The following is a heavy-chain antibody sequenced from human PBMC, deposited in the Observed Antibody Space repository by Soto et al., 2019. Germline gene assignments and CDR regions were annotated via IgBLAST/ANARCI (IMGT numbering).Heavy chain of an antibody. CDR1: GGTFSSYT. CDR3: ARVSGYRSGYFDY. J-gene: IGHJ4*02. V-gene: IGHV1-69*02. D-gene: IGHD5-12*01. CDR2: IIPILDIA. Sequence: SVKVSCKASGGTFSSYTISWVRQAPGQGLEWMGRIIPILDIANYAQKFQGRVTITADKSTSTAYMELSSLRSEDTAVYYCARVSGYRSGYFDYWGQGTLVTVSS.